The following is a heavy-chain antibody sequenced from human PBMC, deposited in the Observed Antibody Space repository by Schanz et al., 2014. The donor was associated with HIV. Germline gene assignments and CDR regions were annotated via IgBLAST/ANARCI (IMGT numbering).Heavy chain of an antibody. D-gene: IGHD3-16*01. CDR1: GFTFSSYG. CDR2: ISGGGGKT. V-gene: IGHV3-23*04. Sequence: VQLVESGGGVVQPGRSLRLSCAASGFTFSSYGMSWVRQAPGKGLEWVSIISGGGGKTYYADSVKGRFTISRDNSKNTLYLQMNSLRAEDTAVYYCARVANWDYYGMDVWGRGTTVTVSS. CDR3: ARVANWDYYGMDV. J-gene: IGHJ6*02.